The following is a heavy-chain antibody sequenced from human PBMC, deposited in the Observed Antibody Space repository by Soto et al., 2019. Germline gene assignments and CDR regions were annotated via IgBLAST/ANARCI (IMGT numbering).Heavy chain of an antibody. CDR1: GFTFSDYW. D-gene: IGHD6-13*01. J-gene: IGHJ4*02. CDR3: AKDLASAAGTRFDY. CDR2: IKRDGSTT. Sequence: GGSLRLSCAASGFTFSDYWMHWVRQAPGKGLEWVSRIKRDGSTTNYADSVKGRFTISRDNAKNTLYLEMNSLRVEDTADYYCAKDLASAAGTRFDYWGQGTLVTVSS. V-gene: IGHV3-74*01.